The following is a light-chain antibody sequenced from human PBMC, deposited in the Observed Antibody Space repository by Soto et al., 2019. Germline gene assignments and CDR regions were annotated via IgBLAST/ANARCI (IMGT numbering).Light chain of an antibody. J-gene: IGLJ1*01. Sequence: QSALTQPASVSGSPGQSITISCTGTSNDVGIYNYVSWYQQHPGKAPKLMIYEVTNRPSGVSDRFSGSKSDNTASLTISGLQAEDEADYYCCSYAGSYTFCDVFGTGTKVTVL. CDR1: SNDVGIYNY. V-gene: IGLV2-14*01. CDR2: EVT. CDR3: CSYAGSYTFCDV.